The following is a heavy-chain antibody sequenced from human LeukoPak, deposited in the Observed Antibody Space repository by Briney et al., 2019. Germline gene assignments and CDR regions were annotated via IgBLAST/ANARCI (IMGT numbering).Heavy chain of an antibody. CDR1: GGSISSSDYC. V-gene: IGHV4-39*01. D-gene: IGHD2-15*01. CDR3: ARALGYCSGGSCTRGYNWFDP. CDR2: IYYGGST. J-gene: IGHJ5*02. Sequence: PSETLSLTCTVSGGSISSSDYCWGWIRQPPGKGLEWIGSIYYGGSTYYNPSLKSRVTISVDTSMNQFSLKLGFVTTADTAVYYFARALGYCSGGSCTRGYNWFDPWGQGTLVTVPS.